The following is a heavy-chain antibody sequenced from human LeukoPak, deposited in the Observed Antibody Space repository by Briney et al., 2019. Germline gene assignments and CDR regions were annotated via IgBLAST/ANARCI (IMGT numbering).Heavy chain of an antibody. D-gene: IGHD2-2*01. Sequence: GGSQRLSCAASGFTFSSYSMNWVRQAPGKGLEWVSSISSSSSYIYYADSVKGRFTISRDNAKNSLYLQMNSLRAEDTAVYYCARTLGYCSSTSCRSDYWGQGTLVTVSS. CDR1: GFTFSSYS. CDR2: ISSSSSYI. V-gene: IGHV3-21*01. CDR3: ARTLGYCSSTSCRSDY. J-gene: IGHJ4*02.